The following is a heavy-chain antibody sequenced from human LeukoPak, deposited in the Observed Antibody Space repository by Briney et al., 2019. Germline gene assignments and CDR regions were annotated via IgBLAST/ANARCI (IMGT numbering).Heavy chain of an antibody. CDR2: INHNGNVN. CDR1: GFTFSSYW. V-gene: IGHV3-7*03. Sequence: GGSLRLSCAASGFTFSSYWMNWARQAPGKGLEWVASINHNGNVNYYVDSVKGRFTISRDNAKNSLYLQMSNLRAEDTAVYFCARGGGLVVWGQGATVTVSS. CDR3: ARGGGLVV. D-gene: IGHD3-16*01. J-gene: IGHJ6*02.